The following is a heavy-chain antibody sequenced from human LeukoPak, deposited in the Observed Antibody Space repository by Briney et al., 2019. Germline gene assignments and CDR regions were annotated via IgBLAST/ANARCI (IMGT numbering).Heavy chain of an antibody. V-gene: IGHV4-39*07. D-gene: IGHD6-19*01. J-gene: IGHJ4*02. CDR2: IFYTGST. Sequence: SETLSLTCIVSGGSISGTSYYWGRIRQPPGKGLEWIGSIFYTGSTYYNPSLESRVTISADTSKNQFSLKLSSVAAADTAVYYCARVASGWYPLFDYWGQGTLVTVSS. CDR1: GGSISGTSYY. CDR3: ARVASGWYPLFDY.